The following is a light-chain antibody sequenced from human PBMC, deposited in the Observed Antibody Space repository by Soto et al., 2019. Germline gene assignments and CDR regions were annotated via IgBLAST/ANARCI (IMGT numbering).Light chain of an antibody. CDR1: SSDVGSYNL. J-gene: IGLJ1*01. CDR3: CSYAGSSTFPYV. Sequence: QSVLTQPASVSRSPGQSITISCTGTSSDVGSYNLVSWYQHHPGKAPKLMIYEVSKRPSGVSNRFSGSKSGNTASLTISGLQAEDEPDYYCCSYAGSSTFPYVFGTGTKVTVL. V-gene: IGLV2-23*02. CDR2: EVS.